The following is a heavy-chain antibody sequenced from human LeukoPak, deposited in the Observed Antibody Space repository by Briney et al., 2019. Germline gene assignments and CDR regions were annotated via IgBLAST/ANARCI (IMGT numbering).Heavy chain of an antibody. D-gene: IGHD5-18*01. CDR1: GFTFGTFW. CDR2: IKEDGSEK. V-gene: IGHV3-7*03. Sequence: GGSLRLSCTASGFTFGTFWMTWVRQAPGKGLEWVANIKEDGSEKYYVDSVKGRFTISRDNARKSLSLQMNSLRAEDTAVCYRARDVDTNYWGQGTLVTVSS. J-gene: IGHJ4*02. CDR3: ARDVDTNY.